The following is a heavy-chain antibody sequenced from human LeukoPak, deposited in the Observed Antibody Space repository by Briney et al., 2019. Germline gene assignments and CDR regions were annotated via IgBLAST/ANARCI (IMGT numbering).Heavy chain of an antibody. J-gene: IGHJ6*02. Sequence: HPGRSLRLSCAASGFTFSNYAMSWVRQAPGKGLEWVSVISGSGGGTYYADSVKGRFTISRDNSKSTLYLQMNSLRAEDTAIYYCAKPLKYYYDSSGYPERHGMDVWGQGTTVTVSS. CDR1: GFTFSNYA. D-gene: IGHD3-22*01. CDR3: AKPLKYYYDSSGYPERHGMDV. V-gene: IGHV3-23*01. CDR2: ISGSGGGT.